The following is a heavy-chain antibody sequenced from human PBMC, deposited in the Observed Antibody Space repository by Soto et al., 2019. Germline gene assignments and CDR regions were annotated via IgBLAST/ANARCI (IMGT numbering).Heavy chain of an antibody. V-gene: IGHV3-30*18. CDR1: GFTFSSYG. Sequence: PGGSLRLSCAASGFTFSSYGMHWVRQAPGKGLEWVAVISYDGSNKYYVDSVKGRFTISRDNSKNTLFLQMNSLRAEDTAVYYCAKDLADGMYYYYMDVWGKGTTVTVSS. CDR2: ISYDGSNK. D-gene: IGHD1-1*01. J-gene: IGHJ6*03. CDR3: AKDLADGMYYYYMDV.